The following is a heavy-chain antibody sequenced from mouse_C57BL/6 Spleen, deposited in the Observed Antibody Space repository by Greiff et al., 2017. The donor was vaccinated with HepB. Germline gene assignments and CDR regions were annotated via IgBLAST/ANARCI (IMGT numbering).Heavy chain of an antibody. CDR2: IYPRDGST. CDR1: GYTFTDHT. CDR3: AREGVIRSYLDY. D-gene: IGHD1-1*01. J-gene: IGHJ2*01. Sequence: VQLQQSDAELVKPGASVKISCKVSGYTFTDHTIHWMKQRPEQGLEWIGYIYPRDGSTKYNEKFKGKATLTADKSSSTAYMQLNSLTSEASAVYCCAREGVIRSYLDYWGQGTTLTVSS. V-gene: IGHV1-78*01.